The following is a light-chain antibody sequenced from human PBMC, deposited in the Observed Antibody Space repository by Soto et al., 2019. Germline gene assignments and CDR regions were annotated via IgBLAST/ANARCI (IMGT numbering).Light chain of an antibody. CDR1: QSINTY. V-gene: IGKV1-39*01. CDR3: QQTYGAPRT. CDR2: AAS. J-gene: IGKJ1*01. Sequence: IQVTQSPSSLSASVGDRVTITCRPSQSINTYLSWYQQKPGRAPKHLINAASSLQTGVPSRFSGSGSGTDFTLTISSLQPEDFATYYCQQTYGAPRTFGQGTKVDIK.